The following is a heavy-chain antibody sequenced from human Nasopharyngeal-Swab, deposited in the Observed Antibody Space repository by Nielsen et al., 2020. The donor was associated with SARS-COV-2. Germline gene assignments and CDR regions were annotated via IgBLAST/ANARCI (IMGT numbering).Heavy chain of an antibody. V-gene: IGHV4-39*01. Sequence: WSRQPPGKGLEWIGSIYYSGSTYYNPSLKSRVTISVDTSKNQFSLKLSSVTAADTAVYYCARYGERITIFGVVIKEAFDIWGQGTMVTVSS. CDR2: IYYSGST. J-gene: IGHJ3*02. CDR3: ARYGERITIFGVVIKEAFDI. D-gene: IGHD3-3*01.